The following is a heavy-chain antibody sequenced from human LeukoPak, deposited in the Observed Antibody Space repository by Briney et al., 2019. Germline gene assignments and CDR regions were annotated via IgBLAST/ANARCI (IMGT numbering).Heavy chain of an antibody. J-gene: IGHJ6*03. CDR1: GGSFTPYY. Sequence: SETLSLTCAVSGGSFTPYYYNWIRQPPGKGLEWIGEINHSGSTNYNPSLKSRVTISVDTSKNQFSLKLSSVAAADTAVYYCARRVGRYYGSGSISHPYYYYYMDVWGKGTTVTISS. D-gene: IGHD3-10*01. V-gene: IGHV4-34*01. CDR2: INHSGST. CDR3: ARRVGRYYGSGSISHPYYYYYMDV.